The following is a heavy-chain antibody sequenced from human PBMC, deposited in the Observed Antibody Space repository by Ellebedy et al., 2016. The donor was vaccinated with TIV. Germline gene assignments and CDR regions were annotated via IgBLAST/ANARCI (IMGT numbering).Heavy chain of an antibody. D-gene: IGHD3-3*02. CDR2: IRNKANNYAT. J-gene: IGHJ4*02. CDR1: GFIFSGST. V-gene: IGHV3-73*01. Sequence: GESLKISCEASGFIFSGSTVHWVRQASGRGLEWVGRIRNKANNYATTYVASVKGRFTISRDDSKNTAYLQMDSLKTEDTAVYYCTSRPRPRADHSIFLEYWGRGTLVTVSS. CDR3: TSRPRPRADHSIFLEY.